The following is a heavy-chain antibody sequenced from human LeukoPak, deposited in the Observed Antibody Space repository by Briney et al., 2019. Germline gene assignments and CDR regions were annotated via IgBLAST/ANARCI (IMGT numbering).Heavy chain of an antibody. J-gene: IGHJ5*02. D-gene: IGHD2-15*01. Sequence: ASVKVSCKASGYTCTSYGISWVRQAPGQGLEWMGWISAYNGNTNYAQKLQGRVTMTTDTSTSTAYMELRSLRSDDTAVYYCARDTWDIVVVVAATHWFDPWGQGTLVTVSS. V-gene: IGHV1-18*01. CDR2: ISAYNGNT. CDR3: ARDTWDIVVVVAATHWFDP. CDR1: GYTCTSYG.